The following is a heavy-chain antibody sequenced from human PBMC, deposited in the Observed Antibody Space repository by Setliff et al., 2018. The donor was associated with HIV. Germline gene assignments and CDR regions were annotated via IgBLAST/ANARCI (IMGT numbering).Heavy chain of an antibody. CDR2: IYYSGST. J-gene: IGHJ4*02. Sequence: SETLSLTCDVSGGSIRSDNYYWSWIRQHPGEGLEWIGYIYYSGSTSYNPSLKSRLTISVDTSKRQFSLKLSSVTAADTAIYYCARVIQSSSFPFECWGQGALVTVSS. CDR3: ARVIQSSSFPFEC. V-gene: IGHV4-31*11. D-gene: IGHD3-22*01. CDR1: GGSIRSDNYY.